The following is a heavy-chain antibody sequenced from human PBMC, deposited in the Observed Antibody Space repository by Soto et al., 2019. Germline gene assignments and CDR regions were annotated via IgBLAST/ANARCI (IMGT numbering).Heavy chain of an antibody. J-gene: IGHJ4*02. CDR1: GYTFTSYG. CDR2: ISAYNGNT. D-gene: IGHD3-9*01. Sequence: VASVKVSCKASGYTFTSYGISWVRQAPGQGLEWMGWISAYNGNTNYAQKLQGRVTMTTDTSTSTAYMELRSLRSDDTAVYYCARDTYYDILTGYPPLFDYWGQGTLVTVSS. V-gene: IGHV1-18*01. CDR3: ARDTYYDILTGYPPLFDY.